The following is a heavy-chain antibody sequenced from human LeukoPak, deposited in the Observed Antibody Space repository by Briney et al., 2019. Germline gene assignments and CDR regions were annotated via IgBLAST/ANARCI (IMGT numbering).Heavy chain of an antibody. V-gene: IGHV3-64D*09. CDR1: GFTVSCYG. J-gene: IGHJ4*02. CDR2: ISTDGGST. CDR3: VCPESGYSYGYGY. D-gene: IGHD5-18*01. Sequence: PGGSLRVSCSGSGFTVSCYGRQWFRQAPGKGLEYVSAISTDGGSTYYADSVKGRFTISRDNSKNTLYLQMSSLRAEDTAVYYCVCPESGYSYGYGYWGQGTLVTVSS.